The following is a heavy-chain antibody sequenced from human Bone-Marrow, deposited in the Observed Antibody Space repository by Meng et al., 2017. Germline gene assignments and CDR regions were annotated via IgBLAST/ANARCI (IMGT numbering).Heavy chain of an antibody. J-gene: IGHJ6*02. Sequence: ASVKVSCKASGYTFTSYDINWVRQATGQGLEWMGWMNPNSSNTGYAQKFQGRVTMTRNTSISTAYMELSSLRSEDTAVYYCARPSTSYLDRGCCYYYGMDVWGQGTTVTVSS. CDR2: MNPNSSNT. CDR3: ARPSTSYLDRGCCYYYGMDV. V-gene: IGHV1-8*01. D-gene: IGHD3-10*01. CDR1: GYTFTSYD.